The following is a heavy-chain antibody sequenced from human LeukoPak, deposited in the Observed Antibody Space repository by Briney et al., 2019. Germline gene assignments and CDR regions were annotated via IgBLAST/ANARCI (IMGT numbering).Heavy chain of an antibody. V-gene: IGHV4-31*03. CDR2: IYYSGST. CDR3: ARGYHGHYYDSSGCIDY. CDR1: GGPNSSGGYY. J-gene: IGHJ4*02. D-gene: IGHD3-22*01. Sequence: SETLSLTCTVSGGPNSSGGYYWSWIRQHPGKGLEWIRYIYYSGSTYYNPSLRSRVTISVDTSKNQFSLKLSSVTDADTAVYYCARGYHGHYYDSSGCIDYWGQGTLVTVSS.